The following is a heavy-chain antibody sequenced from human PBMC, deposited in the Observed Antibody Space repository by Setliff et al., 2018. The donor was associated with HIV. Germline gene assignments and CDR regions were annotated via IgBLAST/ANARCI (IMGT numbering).Heavy chain of an antibody. Sequence: ASVKVSCKASGYTFTSSGLSWVRQAPGQGLEWMGWINTYTGSPTYAQDFTGRFLFSLDTAVSTAYLEISSLKAEDIAVYYCARDGYFYDSSGHLAYYFDYWGQGTLVTVSS. J-gene: IGHJ4*02. CDR2: INTYTGSP. CDR1: GYTFTSSG. CDR3: ARDGYFYDSSGHLAYYFDY. D-gene: IGHD3-22*01. V-gene: IGHV7-4-1*02.